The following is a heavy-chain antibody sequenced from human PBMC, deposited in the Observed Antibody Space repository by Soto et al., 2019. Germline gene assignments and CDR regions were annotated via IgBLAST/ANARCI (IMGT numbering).Heavy chain of an antibody. CDR2: ISSSSSYI. D-gene: IGHD6-6*01. J-gene: IGHJ5*02. Sequence: WWSLRLSCSASVFTCSSYSMNWFRQAPGKGLEWVSSISSSSSYIYYADSVKGRFTISRDNAKNSLYLQMNSLRAEDTAVYYCARAIAARPGGWFDPWGQGTLVTVSS. CDR1: VFTCSSYS. CDR3: ARAIAARPGGWFDP. V-gene: IGHV3-21*01.